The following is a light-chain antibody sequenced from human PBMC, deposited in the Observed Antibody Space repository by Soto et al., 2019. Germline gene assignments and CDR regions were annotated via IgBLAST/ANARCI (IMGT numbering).Light chain of an antibody. CDR2: DAS. J-gene: IGKJ4*01. Sequence: EIVLTQSPATLSLSPGERATFSCSASQSVSSDLVWYQHKPGQAPRLLIYDASNRATGIPARFSGSGSGTDFTLTISSLEPEDFAVYYCQQRSNLPPLTFGGGTKVEIK. CDR1: QSVSSD. CDR3: QQRSNLPPLT. V-gene: IGKV3-11*01.